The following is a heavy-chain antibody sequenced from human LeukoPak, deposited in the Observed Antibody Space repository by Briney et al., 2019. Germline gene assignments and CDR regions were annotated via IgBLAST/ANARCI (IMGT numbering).Heavy chain of an antibody. D-gene: IGHD3-10*01. CDR1: GGSFSGYY. CDR2: IYYSGST. Sequence: SETLSLTCAVYGGSFSGYYWSWIRQPPGKGLEWIGYIYYSGSTNCNPSLKSRVTISVDTSKNQFSLKLSSVTAADTAVYYCARGGDDWFDPWGQGTLVTVSS. J-gene: IGHJ5*02. CDR3: ARGGDDWFDP. V-gene: IGHV4-59*12.